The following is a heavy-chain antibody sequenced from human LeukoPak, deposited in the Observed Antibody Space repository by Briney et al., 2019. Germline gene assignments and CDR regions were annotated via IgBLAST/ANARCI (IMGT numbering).Heavy chain of an antibody. CDR1: GYTFTSYY. CDR3: ARGGRKVQLLYGPLDI. J-gene: IGHJ3*02. Sequence: ASVKVSCKASGYTFTSYYMHWVRQAPGQGLEWMGIIKPSGGSTSYAQKFQGRVTMTRDTSTSTLCMELSSLRSEDTAVYYCARGGRKVQLLYGPLDIWGQGTMVTVSS. CDR2: IKPSGGST. D-gene: IGHD2-2*02. V-gene: IGHV1-46*01.